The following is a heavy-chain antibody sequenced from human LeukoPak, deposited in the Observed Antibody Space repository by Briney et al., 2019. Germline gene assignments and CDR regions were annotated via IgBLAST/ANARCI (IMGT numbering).Heavy chain of an antibody. Sequence: GGSLRLSCAASGFTFSSYGMHWVRQAPGKGLEWVAVISYDGSNKYYADSVKGRFTISRDNSKNTLYLQMNSLRAEDTAVYYCAKDVVVVAFSSVDHWGQGTLVTVSS. CDR1: GFTFSSYG. D-gene: IGHD2-15*01. J-gene: IGHJ4*02. CDR2: ISYDGSNK. CDR3: AKDVVVVAFSSVDH. V-gene: IGHV3-30*18.